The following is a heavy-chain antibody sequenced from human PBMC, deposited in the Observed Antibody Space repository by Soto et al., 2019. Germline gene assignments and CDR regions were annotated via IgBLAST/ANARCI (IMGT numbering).Heavy chain of an antibody. CDR1: GGTFSSYA. CDR2: IIPIIGTA. J-gene: IGHJ5*02. V-gene: IGHV1-69*13. D-gene: IGHD1-26*01. Sequence: SVKVSCKASGGTFSSYAISWVRQPPGQGLEWMGGIIPIIGTANYAQKFQGRATITADESTSTAYMELSSLRSEDTAVYYCASSPPRVFRQWELPSFDPWGQGTLVAVSS. CDR3: ASSPPRVFRQWELPSFDP.